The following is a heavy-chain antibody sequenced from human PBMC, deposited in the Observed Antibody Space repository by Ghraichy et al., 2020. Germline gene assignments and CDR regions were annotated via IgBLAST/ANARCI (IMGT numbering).Heavy chain of an antibody. CDR1: GGSISSGGYY. Sequence: SETLSLTCTVSGGSISSGGYYWSWIRQHPGKGLEWIGYIYYSGSTYYNPSLKSRVTISVDTSKNQFSLKLSSVTAADTAVYYCARGGYCSSTSCRYRYFDYWGQGTLVTVSS. V-gene: IGHV4-31*03. CDR2: IYYSGST. CDR3: ARGGYCSSTSCRYRYFDY. D-gene: IGHD2-2*01. J-gene: IGHJ4*02.